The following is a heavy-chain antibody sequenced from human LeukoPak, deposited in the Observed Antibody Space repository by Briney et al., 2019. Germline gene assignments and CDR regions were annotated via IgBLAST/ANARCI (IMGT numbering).Heavy chain of an antibody. V-gene: IGHV2-70*11. CDR1: VFSLSTSGMC. CDR3: ARAKYYYDSSGYPNFDY. J-gene: IGHJ4*02. CDR2: IDWDDDK. Sequence: SGPALVKPTQTLTLTCTFSVFSLSTSGMCVSWIRQPPGKTLEWLARIDWDDDKYYSTSLKTRLTISKDTSKNQVVLTMTNMDPVDTATYYCARAKYYYDSSGYPNFDYWGQGTLVTVSS. D-gene: IGHD3-22*01.